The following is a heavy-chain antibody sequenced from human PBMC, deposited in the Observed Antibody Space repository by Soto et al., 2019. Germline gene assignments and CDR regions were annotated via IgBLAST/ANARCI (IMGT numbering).Heavy chain of an antibody. Sequence: ESGGGVVQPGRSLRLSCAASGFTFSSYGMHWVRQAPGKGLEWVAVISYDGSNKYYADSVKGRFTISRDNSKNTLYLQMNSLRAEDTAVYYCAKDLQNWGLVLFYYYYYGMDVWGQGTTVTVSS. D-gene: IGHD7-27*01. CDR1: GFTFSSYG. J-gene: IGHJ6*02. V-gene: IGHV3-30*18. CDR2: ISYDGSNK. CDR3: AKDLQNWGLVLFYYYYYGMDV.